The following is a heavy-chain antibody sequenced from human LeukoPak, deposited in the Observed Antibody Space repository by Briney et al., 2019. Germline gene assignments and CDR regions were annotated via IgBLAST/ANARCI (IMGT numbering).Heavy chain of an antibody. CDR1: GGSISSYY. D-gene: IGHD2-2*01. CDR2: INHSGST. V-gene: IGHV4-34*01. J-gene: IGHJ5*02. Sequence: SETLSLTCTVSGGSISSYYWSWIRQPPGKGLEWIGEINHSGSTNYNPSLKSRVTISVDTSKNQFSLKLSSVTAADTAVYYCARGWRYCSSTSCYGGGNWFDPWGQGTLVTVSS. CDR3: ARGWRYCSSTSCYGGGNWFDP.